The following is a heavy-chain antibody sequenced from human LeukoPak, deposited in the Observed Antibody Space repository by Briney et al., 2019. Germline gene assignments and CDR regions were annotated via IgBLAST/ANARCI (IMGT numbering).Heavy chain of an antibody. J-gene: IGHJ6*02. D-gene: IGHD3-10*01. CDR1: GFTFSSDG. V-gene: IGHV3-48*04. CDR3: AIPPLSGTGSSRPLAGIDV. Sequence: GGSLRLSCAAPGFTFSSDGMNWVRQAPGKGLEWVSYISHTGSTMSYADSVKGRFTISRDNAKNSLYLQMNSLRAEDTAVYYCAIPPLSGTGSSRPLAGIDVWGQGTTVTVSS. CDR2: ISHTGSTM.